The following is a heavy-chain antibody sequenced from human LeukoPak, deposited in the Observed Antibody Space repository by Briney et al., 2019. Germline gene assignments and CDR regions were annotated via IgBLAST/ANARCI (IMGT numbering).Heavy chain of an antibody. CDR2: IYYSGST. CDR3: ARRDYGDYENWFDP. J-gene: IGHJ5*02. CDR1: GGSFSGHY. Sequence: SETLSLTCAVYGGSFSGHYWSWIRQPPGKGLEWIGSIYYSGSTYYNPSLKSRVTISVDTSKNQFSLKLSSVTAADTAVYYCARRDYGDYENWFDPWGQGTLVTVSS. D-gene: IGHD4-17*01. V-gene: IGHV4-34*01.